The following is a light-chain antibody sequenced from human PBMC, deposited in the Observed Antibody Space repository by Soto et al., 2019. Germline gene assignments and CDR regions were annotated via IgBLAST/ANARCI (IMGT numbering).Light chain of an antibody. Sequence: DIQMTQSPSTLSASVGDRVTITCRASQSISSWLAWYQQKPGKAPKLLIYKASSSESGVPSRFSGSGSGTEFTLTISSLQPDDFATYYCQHLGTFGQGTKVEIK. CDR1: QSISSW. J-gene: IGKJ1*01. V-gene: IGKV1-5*03. CDR3: QHLGT. CDR2: KAS.